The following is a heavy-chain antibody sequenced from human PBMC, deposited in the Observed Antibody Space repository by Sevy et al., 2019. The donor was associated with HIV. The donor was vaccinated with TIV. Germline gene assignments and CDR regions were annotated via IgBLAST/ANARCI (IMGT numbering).Heavy chain of an antibody. CDR2: IYYSGST. CDR3: AVSTYYYDSSGYPLYYFDY. Sequence: SETLSLTCTVSGGSISSYYWSWIRQPPGKGLEWIGYIYYSGSTNYNPSLKSRVTISVDTSKNQFSMKLSSVTAADTAVYYCAVSTYYYDSSGYPLYYFDYWGHGTLVTLSS. D-gene: IGHD3-22*01. J-gene: IGHJ4*01. CDR1: GGSISSYY. V-gene: IGHV4-59*01.